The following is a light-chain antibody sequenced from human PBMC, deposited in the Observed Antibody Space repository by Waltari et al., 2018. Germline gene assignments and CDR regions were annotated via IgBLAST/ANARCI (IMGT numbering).Light chain of an antibody. Sequence: IMLTQSPGTLSLSPGERATLSCRASQSISRYLAWYQQKPGQAPRLLIYGASTRATCIPYRFSGSGSGTDFSLTISGLEPEDSAVYYCQHHFRLPATFGQGTKVEIK. J-gene: IGKJ1*01. CDR2: GAS. CDR1: QSISRY. V-gene: IGKV3-20*01. CDR3: QHHFRLPAT.